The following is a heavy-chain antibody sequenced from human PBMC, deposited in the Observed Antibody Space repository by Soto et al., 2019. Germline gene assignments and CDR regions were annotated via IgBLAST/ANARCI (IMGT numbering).Heavy chain of an antibody. D-gene: IGHD3-10*01. J-gene: IGHJ3*02. V-gene: IGHV3-74*01. CDR2: INSDGSGA. Sequence: EVQLVESGGDLVQPGGSLRLSCAASGFTFSSFWMHWVRQAPGKGLVWVSRINSDGSGASYADFVEGRFTISRDNAKNTVYFQMNSLREEDTAVYYRIRDYGEAGSTNAFDIWGQGTMVTVSS. CDR3: IRDYGEAGSTNAFDI. CDR1: GFTFSSFW.